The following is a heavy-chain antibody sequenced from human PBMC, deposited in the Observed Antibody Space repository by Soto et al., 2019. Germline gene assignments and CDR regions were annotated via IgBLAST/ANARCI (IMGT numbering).Heavy chain of an antibody. J-gene: IGHJ5*02. CDR2: INHSGST. D-gene: IGHD6-13*01. Sequence: QVQLQQWGAGLLKPSETLSLTCAVYGGSFSGYYWSWIRQPPGKGLEWIGEINHSGSTNYNPSLKSRVTISGDTSKNQCSLKLSSVTAADTAVYYCARGPGIAAAGRRGWFDPWGQGTLVTVSS. CDR1: GGSFSGYY. V-gene: IGHV4-34*01. CDR3: ARGPGIAAAGRRGWFDP.